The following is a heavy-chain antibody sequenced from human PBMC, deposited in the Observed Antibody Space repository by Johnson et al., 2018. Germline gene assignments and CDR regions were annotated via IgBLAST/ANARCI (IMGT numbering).Heavy chain of an antibody. V-gene: IGHV4-4*07. CDR2: IYTRGDT. Sequence: QVQLQESGPGVVKTSETLSLSCTVSGGSLSTYYWSWIRQPPGKGLEWVGRIYTRGDTYYSPSLRSRVTMSVDTSKNQFPLTPKSVTAADTAMYYCARDDDKNALFACDIWGQGAMVTVSS. CDR3: ARDDDKNALFACDI. D-gene: IGHD1-1*01. J-gene: IGHJ3*02. CDR1: GGSLSTYY.